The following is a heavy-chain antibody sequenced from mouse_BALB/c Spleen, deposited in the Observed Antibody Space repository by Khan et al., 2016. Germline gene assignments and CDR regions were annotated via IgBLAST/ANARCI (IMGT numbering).Heavy chain of an antibody. V-gene: IGHV2-9*02. J-gene: IGHJ4*01. CDR2: IWAGGNT. CDR1: GFSLTTYG. D-gene: IGHD3-1*01. CDR3: AREGYDYAMDY. Sequence: QVQLKESGPGLVAPSQSLSIICTVSGFSLTTYGVHWVRQPPGKGLEWLGVIWAGGNTNYNSALMSRLSISKDNSKSQVFLKMNSLQTDDTAIYYCAREGYDYAMDYWGQGTSVTVSS.